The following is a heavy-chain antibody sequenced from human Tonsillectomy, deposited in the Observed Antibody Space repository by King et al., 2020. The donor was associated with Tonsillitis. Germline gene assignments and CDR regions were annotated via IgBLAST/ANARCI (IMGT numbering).Heavy chain of an antibody. CDR1: GYRFTSHW. CDR2: IYLGDSDT. CDR3: AGLGTGEYDRTKSGFDL. Sequence: VQLVESGAEVKKPGESLKISCKGSGYRFTSHWIAWVRQMPGKGLEWMGIIYLGDSDTRYSPSFQGQVTISADKSISSVCLQWTSLKASDTAMYYCAGLGTGEYDRTKSGFDLWGQGTMVTVSS. J-gene: IGHJ3*01. D-gene: IGHD4-17*01. V-gene: IGHV5-51*01.